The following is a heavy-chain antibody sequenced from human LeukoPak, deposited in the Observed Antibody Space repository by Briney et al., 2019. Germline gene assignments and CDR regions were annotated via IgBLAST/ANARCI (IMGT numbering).Heavy chain of an antibody. V-gene: IGHV3-48*03. CDR3: ARDRDDYVWGSYLGAFDV. CDR2: ISTSGSSV. CDR1: GFTFSNYE. Sequence: GGSLRLSCVVSGFTFSNYEINWVRQAPGKGLEWVSYISTSGSSVYYADSVKGRFTISRDNFKNTLYLQMHSLRAEDTAVFYCARDRDDYVWGSYLGAFDVWGHGTTVTVSS. D-gene: IGHD3-16*01. J-gene: IGHJ3*01.